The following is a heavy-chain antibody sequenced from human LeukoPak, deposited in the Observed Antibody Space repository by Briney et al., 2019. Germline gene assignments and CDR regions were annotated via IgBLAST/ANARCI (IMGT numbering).Heavy chain of an antibody. CDR3: ARDRLQLQS. D-gene: IGHD1-1*01. CDR1: GGSISTSNYY. V-gene: IGHV4-39*07. CDR2: IFYSGST. Sequence: SETLSLTCTVSGGSISTSNYYWGWIRQPPGKGLEWIGNIFYSGSTYYGPSLKSRLTISLDTSRNQFSLKLNSVTAADTAVYYCARDRLQLQSWGQGTLVTVSS. J-gene: IGHJ5*02.